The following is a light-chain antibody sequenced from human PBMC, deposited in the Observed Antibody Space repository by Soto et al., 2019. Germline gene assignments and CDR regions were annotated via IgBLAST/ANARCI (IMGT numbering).Light chain of an antibody. Sequence: DIQMTQSPSTLSASVGDRVTITCRASQSISSWLAWYQQKPVKAPKLLIYDASSLESGVPSRVSGSGSGTEFSLTISSLQPDDFATYYCQQYNSYLTFGPGTKVDIK. V-gene: IGKV1-5*01. CDR3: QQYNSYLT. CDR1: QSISSW. J-gene: IGKJ3*01. CDR2: DAS.